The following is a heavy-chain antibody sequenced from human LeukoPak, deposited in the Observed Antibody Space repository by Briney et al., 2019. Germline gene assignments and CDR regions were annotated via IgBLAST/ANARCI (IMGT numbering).Heavy chain of an antibody. CDR1: GGTFSSYA. J-gene: IGHJ6*02. CDR2: IIPIFGTA. D-gene: IGHD3-9*01. Sequence: SVKVSCKASGGTFSSYAISWVRQPPGQGLEWMGGIIPIFGTANYAQKFQGRVTITADESTSTAYMELSSLRSEDTAVYYCARREYYDILTGYYPAPSYYGMDVWGQGATVTVSS. V-gene: IGHV1-69*13. CDR3: ARREYYDILTGYYPAPSYYGMDV.